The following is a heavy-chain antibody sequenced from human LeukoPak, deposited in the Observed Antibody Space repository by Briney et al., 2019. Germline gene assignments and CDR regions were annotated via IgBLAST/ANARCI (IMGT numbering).Heavy chain of an antibody. J-gene: IGHJ4*02. D-gene: IGHD1-26*01. CDR2: INRSGSI. CDR3: ARVPNSGSHYGAFDY. V-gene: IGHV4-34*01. Sequence: SETLSLTCAVYGGSFSDYYWSWIRQPPGKGLEWIGEINRSGSINYNPSLKSRVTISVDTSKNQFSLQLSSVTAADTAIYYCARVPNSGSHYGAFDYWGQGTLVTVSS. CDR1: GGSFSDYY.